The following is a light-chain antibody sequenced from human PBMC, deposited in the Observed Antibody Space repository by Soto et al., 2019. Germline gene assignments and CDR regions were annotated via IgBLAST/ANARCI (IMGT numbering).Light chain of an antibody. V-gene: IGKV3-11*01. Sequence: EIVMTQSPATLSVSPGERVTLSCRASQGVGSTLAWYRQQPGQAPRLLIYDASNRATGIPARFSGSGSGTDFTLTISSLEPEDFAVYYCQQRSNWPLHHFGQGTRLEIK. J-gene: IGKJ5*01. CDR1: QGVGST. CDR2: DAS. CDR3: QQRSNWPLHH.